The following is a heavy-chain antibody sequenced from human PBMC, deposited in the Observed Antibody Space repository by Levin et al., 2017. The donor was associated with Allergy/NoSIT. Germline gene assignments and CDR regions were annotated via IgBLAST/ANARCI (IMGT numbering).Heavy chain of an antibody. CDR3: ARGGYSSSWYWGNWFHP. J-gene: IGHJ5*02. Sequence: KISCKASGGTFSSYSVSWVRQAPGQGLEWMGGIIPTLGTAKYAQKFQDRVTVTADESTSIGYMELSSLTSEDTAVYYCARGGYSSSWYWGNWFHPWGQGTLVTVSS. V-gene: IGHV1-69*16. CDR1: GGTFSSYS. D-gene: IGHD6-13*01. CDR2: IIPTLGTA.